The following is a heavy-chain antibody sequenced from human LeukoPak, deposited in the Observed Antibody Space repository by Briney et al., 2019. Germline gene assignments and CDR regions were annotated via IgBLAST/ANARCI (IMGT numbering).Heavy chain of an antibody. CDR2: INHSGST. CDR3: ARVQGYCSGGSCYFYYYYGMDV. CDR1: GGSFSGYY. D-gene: IGHD2-15*01. V-gene: IGHV4-34*01. Sequence: SETLSLTCAVYGGSFSGYYWSWIRQPPGKGLEWIGEINHSGSTNYNPSLESRVTISVDTSKNQFSLKLSSVTAADTAVYYCARVQGYCSGGSCYFYYYYGMDVWGQGTTVTVSS. J-gene: IGHJ6*02.